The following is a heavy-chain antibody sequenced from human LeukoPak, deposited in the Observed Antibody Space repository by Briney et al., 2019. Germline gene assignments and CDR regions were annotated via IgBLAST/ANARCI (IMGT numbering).Heavy chain of an antibody. D-gene: IGHD3-22*01. CDR1: GFTVSGNY. CDR3: ARDRYYYDSSGYYY. Sequence: GSLRLSCAASGFTVSGNYMSWVRQAPGKGLVWVSRINSDGSSTSYADSVKGRFTISRDNAKNTLYLQMNSLRAEDTAVYYCARDRYYYDSSGYYYWGQGTLVTVSS. CDR2: INSDGSST. J-gene: IGHJ4*02. V-gene: IGHV3-74*01.